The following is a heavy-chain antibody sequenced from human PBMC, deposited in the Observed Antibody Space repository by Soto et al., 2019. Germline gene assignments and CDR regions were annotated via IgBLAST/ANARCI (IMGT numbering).Heavy chain of an antibody. CDR3: ARAPGGATGFDP. CDR1: GYSFTVYG. D-gene: IGHD3-10*01. Sequence: QVRLVQSGAEVKRPGASVKVSCKAYGYSFTVYGISWVRQAPGQGLEWMGWMSTYTGDTNYARKFRGRVTMPPDISARTASLELRSLTSDDTAVYYCARAPGGATGFDPWGQGTPVIVST. J-gene: IGHJ5*02. CDR2: MSTYTGDT. V-gene: IGHV1-18*01.